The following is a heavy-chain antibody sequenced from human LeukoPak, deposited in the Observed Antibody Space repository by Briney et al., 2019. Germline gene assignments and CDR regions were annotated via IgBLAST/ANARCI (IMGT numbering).Heavy chain of an antibody. D-gene: IGHD2-2*01. J-gene: IGHJ6*03. V-gene: IGHV4-59*01. Sequence: SETLSLTCTVSGGSISSYYWSWIRQPPGKGLEWIGYIYYSGSTNYNPSLKSRVTISVDTSKNQFSLKLSSVTAADTAVYYCARDRRWHCSSTSCYFDYYYYMDVWGKGTTVTVSS. CDR3: ARDRRWHCSSTSCYFDYYYYMDV. CDR2: IYYSGST. CDR1: GGSISSYY.